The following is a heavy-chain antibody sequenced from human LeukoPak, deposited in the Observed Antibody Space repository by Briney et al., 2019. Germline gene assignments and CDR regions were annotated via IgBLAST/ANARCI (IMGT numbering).Heavy chain of an antibody. CDR3: ASQSSGVYFDY. J-gene: IGHJ4*02. V-gene: IGHV3-33*08. CDR2: IWYDGSNK. CDR1: GFTFSSYG. D-gene: IGHD3-10*01. Sequence: GGSLRLSCAASGFTFSSYGMHWVRQAPGKGLEWVAVIWYDGSNKYYADSVKGRFTISRDNSKNTLYLQMNSLRAEDTAVYYCASQSSGVYFDYWGQGTLVTVSS.